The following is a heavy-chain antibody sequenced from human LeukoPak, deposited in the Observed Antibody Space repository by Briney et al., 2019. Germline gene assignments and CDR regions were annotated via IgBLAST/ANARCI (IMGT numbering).Heavy chain of an antibody. J-gene: IGHJ5*02. CDR3: ASHFDPRGLNWFDP. D-gene: IGHD3-22*01. CDR1: GGSISSTSYY. CDR2: IYYSGST. V-gene: IGHV4-39*01. Sequence: SETLSLTCTVFGGSISSTSYYWGWIRQPPGKGLEWIATIYYSGSTYYNPSLKSRATISVDTSKNLFSLKLSSVTAADTAIYYCASHFDPRGLNWFDPWGQGTRVSVSS.